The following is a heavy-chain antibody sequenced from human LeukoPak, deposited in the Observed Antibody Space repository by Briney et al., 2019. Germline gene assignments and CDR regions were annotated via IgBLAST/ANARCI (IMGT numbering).Heavy chain of an antibody. CDR2: IKQDGSEI. CDR3: ARFDYDFWSGYYSHFDY. Sequence: GGSLRLSCAASGFTFSGYWMSWVRQAPGKGLEWVAKIKQDGSEIYYVDSVKGRFSISRDNAMNSLYLQMNSLRAEDTAVYYCARFDYDFWSGYYSHFDYWGQGTLATVSS. CDR1: GFTFSGYW. V-gene: IGHV3-7*01. J-gene: IGHJ4*02. D-gene: IGHD3-3*01.